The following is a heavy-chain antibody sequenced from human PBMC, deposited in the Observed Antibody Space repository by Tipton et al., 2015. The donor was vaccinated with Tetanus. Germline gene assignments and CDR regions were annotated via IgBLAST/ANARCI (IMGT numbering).Heavy chain of an antibody. D-gene: IGHD1-14*01. CDR1: GITLSNYV. V-gene: IGHV3-23*01. J-gene: IGHJ6*04. CDR3: AKEALGVLNL. Sequence: SLRLSCAASGITLSNYVMSWVRQAPGKGLEWVSAIGANGRSTYYAGSVKGRFATYRDNSNNTLYLRMNSLRAEDTAVYYCAKEALGVLNLWGKGTTVIVSS. CDR2: IGANGRST.